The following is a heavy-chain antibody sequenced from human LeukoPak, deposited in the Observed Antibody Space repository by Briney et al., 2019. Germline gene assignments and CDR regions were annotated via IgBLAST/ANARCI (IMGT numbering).Heavy chain of an antibody. V-gene: IGHV3-23*01. CDR1: GFTFSSYA. J-gene: IGHJ4*02. D-gene: IGHD3-9*01. CDR2: ISDGGGNT. Sequence: GGSLRLSCVASGFTFSSYAMSWVRQAPGKGLEWVSSISDGGGNTYNADSVKGRFTISTDNSKNTLFLQMNSLRAEDTAVYYCAKDQGIDILTGYPLDYWGQGTLVTVSS. CDR3: AKDQGIDILTGYPLDY.